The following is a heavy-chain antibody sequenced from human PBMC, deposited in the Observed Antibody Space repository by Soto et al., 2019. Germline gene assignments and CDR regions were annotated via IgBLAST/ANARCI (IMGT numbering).Heavy chain of an antibody. J-gene: IGHJ3*02. CDR2: IYYSGST. CDR3: ARNYDSSGYYTVGAFDI. CDR1: GGSISSGDYY. Sequence: PSETLSLTCTVSGGSISSGDYYWSWIRQPPGKGLEWIGYIYYSGSTYYNPSLKSRVTISVDTSKNQFSLRLSSVTAADTAVFYCARNYDSSGYYTVGAFDIWGKGTMVTVS. V-gene: IGHV4-30-4*01. D-gene: IGHD3-22*01.